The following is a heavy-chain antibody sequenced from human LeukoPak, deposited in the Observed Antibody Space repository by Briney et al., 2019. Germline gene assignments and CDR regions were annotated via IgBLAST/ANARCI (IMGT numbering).Heavy chain of an antibody. V-gene: IGHV4-59*12. CDR3: ARDRSITIFGVVPYWFDP. Sequence: SETLSLTCTVSGGSISGYYWSWIRQPPGKGLEWIGYIYYSGGTNCNPSLKSRVTISVDTSKNQFSLKVNSVTAADTAVYYCARDRSITIFGVVPYWFDPWGQGTLVTVSS. D-gene: IGHD3-3*01. J-gene: IGHJ5*02. CDR2: IYYSGGT. CDR1: GGSISGYY.